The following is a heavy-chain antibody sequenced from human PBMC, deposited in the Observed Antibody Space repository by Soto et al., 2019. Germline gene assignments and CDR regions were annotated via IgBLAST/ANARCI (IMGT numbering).Heavy chain of an antibody. CDR2: LYYTGST. V-gene: IGHV4-59*01. D-gene: IGHD3-3*01. J-gene: IGHJ6*02. CDR3: ARGGGYDFRSSQAPPIDV. Sequence: SATLSPTCNVSGASTSDFYWSWIGQSPGKRLEWIGYLYYTGSTNYNPALKSRVTISLDTSKKQFSLKVRSVTAADTAVYYCARGGGYDFRSSQAPPIDVWGQGTTVTVSS. CDR1: GASTSDFY.